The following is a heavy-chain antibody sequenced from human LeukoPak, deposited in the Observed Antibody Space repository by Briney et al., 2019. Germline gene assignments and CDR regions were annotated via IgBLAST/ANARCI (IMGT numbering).Heavy chain of an antibody. CDR1: GGSISSSSYY. CDR2: IYYSGST. CDR3: ARDSGSYWRGFDY. J-gene: IGHJ4*02. V-gene: IGHV4-39*07. Sequence: PSETLSLTCTVSGGSISSSSYYWGWIRQPPGKGLEWIGSIYYSGSTYYNPSLKSRVTISVDTSKNQSSLKLSSVTAADTAVYYCARDSGSYWRGFDYWGQGTLVTVSS. D-gene: IGHD1-26*01.